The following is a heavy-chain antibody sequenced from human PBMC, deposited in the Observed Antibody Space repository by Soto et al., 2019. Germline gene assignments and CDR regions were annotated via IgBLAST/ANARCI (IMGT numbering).Heavy chain of an antibody. V-gene: IGHV5-51*01. D-gene: IGHD3-22*01. J-gene: IGHJ4*02. CDR2: IYPRDSDI. Sequence: GESLKISWKVFGDIFTCFWIGWVRQTPGKGLEWVASIYPRDSDIRYNPSFQGQVTISADRSTTTAYLQWDSLKASDTAIYYCARPNPLDTSVCYTWGQGALVTVSS. CDR1: GDIFTCFW. CDR3: ARPNPLDTSVCYT.